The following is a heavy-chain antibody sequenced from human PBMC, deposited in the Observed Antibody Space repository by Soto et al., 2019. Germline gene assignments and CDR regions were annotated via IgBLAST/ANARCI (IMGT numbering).Heavy chain of an antibody. D-gene: IGHD3-10*01. Sequence: SETLSLTCTVSGGSINSGDYYWTWVRQPPGKGLEWIGNIFHSGSTYYTPSLQSRVTISLYTSKNHSSLKLSSVTPADTAVYYCARXRXYGXGTYYNFYSGMDVWGQGTTVTVSS. J-gene: IGHJ6*02. CDR3: ARXRXYGXGTYYNFYSGMDV. CDR2: IFHSGST. CDR1: GGSINSGDYY. V-gene: IGHV4-30-4*01.